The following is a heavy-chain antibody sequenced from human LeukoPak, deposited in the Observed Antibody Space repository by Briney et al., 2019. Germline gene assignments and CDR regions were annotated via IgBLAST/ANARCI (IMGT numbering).Heavy chain of an antibody. J-gene: IGHJ5*02. CDR1: GFTFSSYG. CDR3: ARDGEGASDWFDP. V-gene: IGHV3-30*03. Sequence: GGSLRLSCAASGFTFSSYGMHWVRQAPGKGLEWVAVISYDGSNKYYADSVKGRFTISRDNSKNTLYLQMNSLRAEDTAVYYCARDGEGASDWFDPWGQGTLVTVSS. D-gene: IGHD3-10*01. CDR2: ISYDGSNK.